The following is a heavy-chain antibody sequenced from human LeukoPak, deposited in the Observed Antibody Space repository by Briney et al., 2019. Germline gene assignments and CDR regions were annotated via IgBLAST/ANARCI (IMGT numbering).Heavy chain of an antibody. CDR2: ISSSGSTI. J-gene: IGHJ4*02. Sequence: GGSLRLSCAGSGFTFSDYYMSWIRQAPGKGLEWVSYISSSGSTIYYADSVKGRFTISRDNAKNSLYLQMNSLRAEDTAVYYCARAYCSGGSCSYVDYWGQGTLVTVSS. CDR1: GFTFSDYY. CDR3: ARAYCSGGSCSYVDY. V-gene: IGHV3-11*04. D-gene: IGHD2-15*01.